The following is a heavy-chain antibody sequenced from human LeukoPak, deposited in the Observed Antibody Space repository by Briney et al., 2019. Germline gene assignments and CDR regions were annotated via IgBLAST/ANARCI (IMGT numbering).Heavy chain of an antibody. CDR1: GFTVSSNY. V-gene: IGHV3-53*04. D-gene: IGHD3-22*01. CDR3: ASGKDSSGYYTLSY. Sequence: GGSLRLSCAASGFTVSSNYMSWVRQAPEKGLEWVAVIYSGGSTNYADSVKGRFTISRHNSENTLYLQMNSLRAEDTAVYSCASGKDSSGYYTLSYWGQGTLVTVSS. J-gene: IGHJ4*02. CDR2: IYSGGST.